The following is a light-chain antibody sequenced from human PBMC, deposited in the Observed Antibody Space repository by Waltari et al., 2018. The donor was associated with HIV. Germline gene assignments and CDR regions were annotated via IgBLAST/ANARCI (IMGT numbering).Light chain of an antibody. CDR1: TSNIGARYD. V-gene: IGLV1-40*01. J-gene: IGLJ1*01. CDR2: GNN. CDR3: QSYDSSLSGYV. Sequence: QSVLTQPPSASGAPRERVTITCTWGTSNIGARYDLLWYQQLPGTAPKLLIYGNNNRPSGVPDRFSGSKSGTSASLAVTGLQAEDEADYYCQSYDSSLSGYVFGTGTKVTVL.